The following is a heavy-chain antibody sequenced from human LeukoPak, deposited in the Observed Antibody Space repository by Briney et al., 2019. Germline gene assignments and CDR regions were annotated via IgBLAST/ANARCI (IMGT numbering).Heavy chain of an antibody. CDR2: IKSKSDGGTA. J-gene: IGHJ4*02. Sequence: GGSLRLSCAASGLTLSNVWMSWVRQAPGKGLEWVGRIKSKSDGGTADYTAPVKGRFTILRDDSRNTLYLQMNSLKTEATAVYYCTTGRRLALAGYWGQGTLVTVSS. CDR1: GLTLSNVW. V-gene: IGHV3-15*01. D-gene: IGHD3-9*01. CDR3: TTGRRLALAGY.